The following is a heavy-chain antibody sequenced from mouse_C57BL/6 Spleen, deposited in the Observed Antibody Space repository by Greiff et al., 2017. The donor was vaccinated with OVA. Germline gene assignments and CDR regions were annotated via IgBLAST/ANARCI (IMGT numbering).Heavy chain of an antibody. Sequence: QVQLQQPGAELVKPGASVKLSCKASGYTFTSYWMHWVKQRPGQGLEWIGMIHPNSGSTNYNEKFKSKATLTVDKSSSTAYMQLSSLTSEDSAVYYCARGLYYDYDVWFADWGQGTLVTVSA. V-gene: IGHV1-64*01. CDR1: GYTFTSYW. D-gene: IGHD2-4*01. CDR3: ARGLYYDYDVWFAD. J-gene: IGHJ3*01. CDR2: IHPNSGST.